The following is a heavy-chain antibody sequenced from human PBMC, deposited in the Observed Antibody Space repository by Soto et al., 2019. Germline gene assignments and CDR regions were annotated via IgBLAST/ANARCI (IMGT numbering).Heavy chain of an antibody. V-gene: IGHV4-39*01. CDR1: GGSISSSSYY. J-gene: IGHJ4*02. CDR2: IYYSGST. Sequence: SETLSLTCTVSGGSISSSSYYWGWIRQPPGKGLEWIGSIYYSGSTYYNPSLKSRVTISVDTSKNQFSLKLSSVTAADTAVYYCAGIQPLNRGYSYGWGFDYWGQGTLVTVSS. D-gene: IGHD5-18*01. CDR3: AGIQPLNRGYSYGWGFDY.